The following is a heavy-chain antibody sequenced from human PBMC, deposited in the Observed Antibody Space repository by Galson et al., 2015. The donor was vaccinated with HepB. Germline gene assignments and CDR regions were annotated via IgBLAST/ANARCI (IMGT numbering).Heavy chain of an antibody. J-gene: IGHJ2*01. Sequence: SLRLSCAASGFTFSSYGMHWVRQAPGKGLEWVAVISYDGSNKYYADSVKGRFTISRDNSKNTLYLQMNSLRAEDTAVYYCAKDGARGSSWYFDLWGRGTLVTVSS. D-gene: IGHD6-13*01. CDR2: ISYDGSNK. V-gene: IGHV3-30*18. CDR1: GFTFSSYG. CDR3: AKDGARGSSWYFDL.